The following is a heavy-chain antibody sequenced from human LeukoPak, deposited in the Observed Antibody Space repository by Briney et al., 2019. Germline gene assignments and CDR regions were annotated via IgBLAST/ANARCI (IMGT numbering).Heavy chain of an antibody. CDR2: ISSSSSYI. CDR1: GFTFTIFG. Sequence: GGSLRLSCAASGFTFTIFGLNWVRQAPGKGLEWVSSISSSSSYIYYADSVKGRFTIFRDSAKNSLYLQMNSLRAEDTAVYYCARDLGSIVGVPGAFDIWGQGTMVTVSS. V-gene: IGHV3-21*01. J-gene: IGHJ3*02. D-gene: IGHD1-26*01. CDR3: ARDLGSIVGVPGAFDI.